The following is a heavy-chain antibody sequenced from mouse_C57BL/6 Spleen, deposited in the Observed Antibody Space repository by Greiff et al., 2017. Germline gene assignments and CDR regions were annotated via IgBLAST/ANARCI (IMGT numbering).Heavy chain of an antibody. V-gene: IGHV1-55*01. CDR2: IYPGSGST. D-gene: IGHD1-1*01. CDR1: GYTFTSYW. CDR3: VRFGFIATGVAEGGWFGY. Sequence: QVQLQQSGAELVKPGASVKMSCKASGYTFTSYWIPWVKQRPGQGLEWIGDIYPGSGSTNYNEKFKSKATLTVDTSSSTAYMQLSSLTSEDSAVYYCVRFGFIATGVAEGGWFGYWGQGTLVTVSA. J-gene: IGHJ3*01.